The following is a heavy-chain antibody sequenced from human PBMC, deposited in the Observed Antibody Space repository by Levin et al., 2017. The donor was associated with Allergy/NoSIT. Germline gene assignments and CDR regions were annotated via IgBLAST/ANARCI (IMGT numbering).Heavy chain of an antibody. V-gene: IGHV4-31*03. J-gene: IGHJ4*02. CDR3: ARLLQWFGEISIDN. Sequence: SETLSLTCTVSGGSINSDGYYWSWIRQHPGRGLEWIGYISYSGSTFYTPSLKSRVTMSVDTSAKQFSLKLGSVTSADTAVYYCARLLQWFGEISIDNWGQGIPVTVSS. D-gene: IGHD3-10*01. CDR1: GGSINSDGYY. CDR2: ISYSGST.